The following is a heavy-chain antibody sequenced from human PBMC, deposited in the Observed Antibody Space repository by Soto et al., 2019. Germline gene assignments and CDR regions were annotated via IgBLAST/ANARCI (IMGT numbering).Heavy chain of an antibody. CDR3: ARHHYGDGYYYYYYMDV. Sequence: GESLKISCKGSGYSFTSYWIGWVRQMPGKGLEWMGIIYPGDSDTRYSPSFQGQVTISADKSISTAYLQWSSLKASDTAMYYCARHHYGDGYYYYYYMDVWGKGTTVTVSS. J-gene: IGHJ6*03. D-gene: IGHD4-17*01. CDR1: GYSFTSYW. V-gene: IGHV5-51*01. CDR2: IYPGDSDT.